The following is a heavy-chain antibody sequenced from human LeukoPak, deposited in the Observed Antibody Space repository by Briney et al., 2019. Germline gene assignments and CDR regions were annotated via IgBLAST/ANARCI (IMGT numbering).Heavy chain of an antibody. D-gene: IGHD6-6*01. CDR3: ARDGRGEQLVDAFDI. CDR1: GGSISSYY. V-gene: IGHV4-59*01. Sequence: SETLSLTCTVSGGSISSYYWSWIRQPPGKGLEWIGYIYYSGSTNYNPSLKSRVTISVDTSKNRFSLKLSSVTAADTAVYYCARDGRGEQLVDAFDIWGQGTMVTVSS. CDR2: IYYSGST. J-gene: IGHJ3*02.